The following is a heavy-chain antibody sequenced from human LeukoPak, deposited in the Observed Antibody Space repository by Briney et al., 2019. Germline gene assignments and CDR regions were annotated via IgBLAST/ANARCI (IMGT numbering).Heavy chain of an antibody. D-gene: IGHD3-22*01. CDR3: ARDWDYYYDSSGYLDS. V-gene: IGHV1-2*06. J-gene: IGHJ4*02. CDR2: INPNSGGT. CDR1: GYTFTGYY. Sequence: ASVKVSCKASGYTFTGYYMHWVRQAPGRGLEWMGRINPNSGGTNYAQKFQGRVTMTRDTSISTAYMELSRLRSDDTAVYYCARDWDYYYDSSGYLDSWGQGTLVTVSS.